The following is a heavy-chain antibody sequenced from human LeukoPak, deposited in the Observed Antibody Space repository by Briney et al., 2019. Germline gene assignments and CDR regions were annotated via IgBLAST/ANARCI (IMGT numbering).Heavy chain of an antibody. CDR3: AKDFYGGNSGHDAFDI. CDR1: GFTFSSYG. Sequence: GGSLRLSCAASGFTFSSYGMHWVRQAPGKGLEWVAFIRYDGSNKYYADSVKGRFTISRDNSKNTLYLQMNSLRAEDTAVYYCAKDFYGGNSGHDAFDIWGQGTMVTVSS. J-gene: IGHJ3*02. V-gene: IGHV3-30*02. CDR2: IRYDGSNK. D-gene: IGHD4-23*01.